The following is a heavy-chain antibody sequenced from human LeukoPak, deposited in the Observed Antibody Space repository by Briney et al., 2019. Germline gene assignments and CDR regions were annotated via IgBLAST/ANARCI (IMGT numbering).Heavy chain of an antibody. D-gene: IGHD3-22*01. CDR2: IDYSGST. J-gene: IGHJ6*03. Sequence: SETLSLTCTVSGGSISSSSYFCGWIRQPPGKGLEGIGSIDYSGSTYYNPSLKSRVTISVDTSKNQFSLKLSSVTAADTAVYYCARGLVVGNYYSMDVWGKGTTVTVSS. CDR3: ARGLVVGNYYSMDV. V-gene: IGHV4-39*07. CDR1: GGSISSSSYF.